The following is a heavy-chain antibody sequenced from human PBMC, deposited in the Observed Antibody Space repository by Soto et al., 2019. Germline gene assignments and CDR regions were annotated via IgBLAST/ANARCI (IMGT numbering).Heavy chain of an antibody. J-gene: IGHJ4*02. CDR3: ARNMVDTYYYDSSGYYYFDY. Sequence: SVKVSCKASGGTFSSYAINWVRQAPGQGLEWMGGIIPIFGTANYAQKFQGSVTITADESTRTAYMELSSLRSEDTAVYYCARNMVDTYYYDSSGYYYFDYWGQGTLVTVSS. V-gene: IGHV1-69*13. CDR1: GGTFSSYA. CDR2: IIPIFGTA. D-gene: IGHD3-22*01.